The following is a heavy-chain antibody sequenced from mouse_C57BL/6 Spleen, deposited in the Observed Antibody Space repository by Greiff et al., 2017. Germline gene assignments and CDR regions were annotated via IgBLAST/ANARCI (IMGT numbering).Heavy chain of an antibody. CDR1: GYSITSGYY. V-gene: IGHV3-6*01. J-gene: IGHJ2*01. CDR2: ISYDGSN. D-gene: IGHD2-3*01. CDR3: ARATYDGYYVSYFDY. Sequence: EVKLMESGPGLVKPSQSLSLTCSVTGYSITSGYYWNWIRQFPGNKLEWMGYISYDGSNNYNPSLKNRISITRDTSKNQFFLKLNSVTTEDTATYYCARATYDGYYVSYFDYWGQGTTLTVSS.